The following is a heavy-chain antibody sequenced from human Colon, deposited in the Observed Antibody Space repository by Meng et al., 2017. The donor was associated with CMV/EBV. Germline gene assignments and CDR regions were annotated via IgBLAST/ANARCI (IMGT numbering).Heavy chain of an antibody. V-gene: IGHV1-2*02. CDR3: ATVSGGDFDY. Sequence: QVQLVKSGAEVKKPGASVKVPCKASGYTFTGYFMYWVRQAPGQGLEWMGSINPNSGGTNYAQKFQGRVTMTRDTSINTAYMELSRLRSDDTAVYYCATVSGGDFDYWGQGTLVTVSS. J-gene: IGHJ4*02. D-gene: IGHD1-26*01. CDR1: GYTFTGYF. CDR2: INPNSGGT.